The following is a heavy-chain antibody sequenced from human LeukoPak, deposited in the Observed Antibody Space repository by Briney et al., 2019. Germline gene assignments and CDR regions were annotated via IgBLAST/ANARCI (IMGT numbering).Heavy chain of an antibody. V-gene: IGHV1-18*01. CDR1: GYIFTSYG. CDR3: ARDLDSSGYYPYNWFDP. D-gene: IGHD3-22*01. CDR2: ISAYNGNT. J-gene: IGHJ5*02. Sequence: GASVKVSCKASGYIFTSYGISWVRQAPGQGLEWMGWISAYNGNTNYAQKFQGRVTITADKSTSTAYMELSSLRSEDTAVYYCARDLDSSGYYPYNWFDPWGQGTLVTVSS.